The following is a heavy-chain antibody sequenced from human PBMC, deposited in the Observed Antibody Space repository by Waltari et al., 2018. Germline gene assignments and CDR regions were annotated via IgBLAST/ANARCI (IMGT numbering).Heavy chain of an antibody. D-gene: IGHD3-22*01. J-gene: IGHJ6*02. CDR2: ISYNGRNI. V-gene: IGHV3-30*04. Sequence: QVQLVASGGGVVQPGRSLRLSCEASEFTFRSYAMHWVRQAPGKGLECVAVISYNGRNIYYVDSVKGRFTISRDNSKKTLYMQMNSLRAEDTAVYYCARDYCDRTNCHGMDVWGQGTTVTVSS. CDR1: EFTFRSYA. CDR3: ARDYCDRTNCHGMDV.